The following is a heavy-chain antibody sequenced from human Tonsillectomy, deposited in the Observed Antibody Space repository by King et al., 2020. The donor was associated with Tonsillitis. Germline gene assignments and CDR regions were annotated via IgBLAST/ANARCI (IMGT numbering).Heavy chain of an antibody. V-gene: IGHV1-2*05. CDR3: AREAGGFADYTHFDF. CDR2: INPNSGDT. Sequence: VQLVESGAEVKKPGASVKVSCQTSGYTFIDYYIYWMRQAPGQGLEWMGRINPNSGDTNYAQKFQGRVTMTRDTSITTAYMELSRLRSDDAVVYYCAREAGGFADYTHFDFWGQGTLVTVSS. J-gene: IGHJ4*02. D-gene: IGHD4-11*01. CDR1: GYTFIDYY.